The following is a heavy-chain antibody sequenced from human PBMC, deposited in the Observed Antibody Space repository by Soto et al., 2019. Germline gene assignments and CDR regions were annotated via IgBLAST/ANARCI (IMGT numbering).Heavy chain of an antibody. Sequence: PGGSLRLSCAASGFTFSSYSMNWVRQAPGKGLEWVSYISSSSSTIYYADSVKGRFTISRDNAKNSLYLQMNSLRAEDTAVYYCARGPMVYSTVTTTWGDYYYYYYMDVWGKGTTVTVSS. CDR3: ARGPMVYSTVTTTWGDYYYYYYMDV. V-gene: IGHV3-48*01. CDR1: GFTFSSYS. J-gene: IGHJ6*03. D-gene: IGHD4-4*01. CDR2: ISSSSSTI.